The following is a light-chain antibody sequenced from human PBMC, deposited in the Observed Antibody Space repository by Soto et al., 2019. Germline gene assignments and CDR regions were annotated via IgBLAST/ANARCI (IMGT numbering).Light chain of an antibody. CDR3: CSYAGSYTYV. J-gene: IGLJ1*01. V-gene: IGLV2-11*01. CDR2: DVS. CDR1: SSDVGGYNY. Sequence: QSALTQPRLVSGSPGQSVTISCTGTSSDVGGYNYVSWYQQHPGKAPKFMIYDVSKRPSGVPDRFSGSKSGNTASLTISGLQAEDEADYYCCSYAGSYTYVFGTGTKVTVL.